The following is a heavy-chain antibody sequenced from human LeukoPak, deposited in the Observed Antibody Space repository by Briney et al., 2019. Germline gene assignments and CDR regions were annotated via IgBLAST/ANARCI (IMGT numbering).Heavy chain of an antibody. CDR1: GYTFTGYY. CDR3: AQAGYGSGSYYNTGGDLDY. D-gene: IGHD3-10*01. J-gene: IGHJ4*02. CDR2: INPNSGGT. V-gene: IGHV1-2*02. Sequence: ASVKVSCKASGYTFTGYYMHWVRQAPGQGLEWMGWINPNSGGTSYTQKFQGRVTMTRDTSISTAYMELSRLRSDDTAVYYCAQAGYGSGSYYNTGGDLDYWGQGTLVTVSS.